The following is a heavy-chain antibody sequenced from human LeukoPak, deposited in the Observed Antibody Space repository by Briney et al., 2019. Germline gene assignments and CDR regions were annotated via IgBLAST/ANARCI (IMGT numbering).Heavy chain of an antibody. Sequence: SGGSLRLSCSASGFTFSTYAMHWVRQAPGKGLEYVSAITSSGGSTFYADSVKGRFTISRDNSKNTLSLQMNSLRVEDTAIYYCAKDIQLSTWGLGTMVTVSS. CDR1: GFTFSTYA. V-gene: IGHV3-64*04. CDR2: ITSSGGST. J-gene: IGHJ3*01. D-gene: IGHD5-24*01. CDR3: AKDIQLST.